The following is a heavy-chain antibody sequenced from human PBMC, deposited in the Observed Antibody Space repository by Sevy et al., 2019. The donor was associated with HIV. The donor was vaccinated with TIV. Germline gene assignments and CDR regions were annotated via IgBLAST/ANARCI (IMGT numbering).Heavy chain of an antibody. CDR3: ARGEGGSGRWYFDY. D-gene: IGHD1-26*01. J-gene: IGHJ4*02. V-gene: IGHV3-48*01. CDR2: ISSSSSTI. Sequence: GGSLRLSCAASGFTFRSYSMNWVRQAPGKGLEWVSYISSSSSTIYYADSVKGRFTISRDNAKNSLYLQMNSLRAEDTAVYYCARGEGGSGRWYFDYWGQGTLVTVSS. CDR1: GFTFRSYS.